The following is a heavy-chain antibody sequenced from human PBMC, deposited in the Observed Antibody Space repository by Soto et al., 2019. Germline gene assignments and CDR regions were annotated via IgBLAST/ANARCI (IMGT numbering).Heavy chain of an antibody. J-gene: IGHJ4*01. V-gene: IGHV3-11*05. Sequence: PGGSLRLSWTASGFIFSDYYMSWIRQAPGRGLEWVSYISKSGTYTNYADSVKGRFTISRDSAKNSLYLQMNSLRAEDTALYYCARVPQGSGSYAFFFYFDDWRHVPLVTVSS. CDR3: ARVPQGSGSYAFFFYFDD. CDR1: GFIFSDYY. CDR2: ISKSGTYT. D-gene: IGHD3-10*01.